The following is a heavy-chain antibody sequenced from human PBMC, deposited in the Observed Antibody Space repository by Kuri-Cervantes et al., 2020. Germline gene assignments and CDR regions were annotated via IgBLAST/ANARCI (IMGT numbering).Heavy chain of an antibody. D-gene: IGHD6-13*01. J-gene: IGHJ5*02. Sequence: SETLSLTCTVSGGSISSYYWSWIRQPPGKGLEWIGYIYYSGSTNYNPSLKSRVTISVDKSKNQFSLKLSSVTAADTAVYYCARDEMGYSSSSKGGNWFDPWGQGTLVTVSS. CDR2: IYYSGST. CDR1: GGSISSYY. CDR3: ARDEMGYSSSSKGGNWFDP. V-gene: IGHV4-59*12.